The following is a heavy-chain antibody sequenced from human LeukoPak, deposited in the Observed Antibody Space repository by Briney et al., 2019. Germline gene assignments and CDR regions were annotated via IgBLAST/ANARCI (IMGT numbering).Heavy chain of an antibody. Sequence: ASVKVSCTASGGTFSSYAISWVRQAPGQGLEWMGGIIPIFGTANYAQKFQGRVTITTDESTSTAYMELSSLRSEDTAVYYCARGWLQFYGFDYWGQGTLVTVSS. V-gene: IGHV1-69*05. CDR2: IIPIFGTA. CDR1: GGTFSSYA. J-gene: IGHJ4*02. CDR3: ARGWLQFYGFDY. D-gene: IGHD5-24*01.